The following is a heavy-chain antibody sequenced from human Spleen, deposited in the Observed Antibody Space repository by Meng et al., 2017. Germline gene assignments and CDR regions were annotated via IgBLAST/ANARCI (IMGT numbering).Heavy chain of an antibody. CDR1: GYLFTDYH. V-gene: IGHV1-2*06. CDR2: INPNNGDT. J-gene: IGHJ5*02. CDR3: AKVITFSFDP. Sequence: QVQLVQSGAEVKKPGASAKVSCKASGYLFTDYHIHWVRQAPGQGLEWMGRINPNNGDTNYAQKFQGRVTMTRDTSIRTAYMEVSRLISDDTAVYYCAKVITFSFDPWGQGTLVTVSS. D-gene: IGHD3-3*02.